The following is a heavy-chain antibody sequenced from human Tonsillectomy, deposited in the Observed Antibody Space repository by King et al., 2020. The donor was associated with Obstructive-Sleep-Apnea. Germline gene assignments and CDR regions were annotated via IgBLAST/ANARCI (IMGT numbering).Heavy chain of an antibody. J-gene: IGHJ6*02. CDR3: ARGRGGYYYYYGMDV. D-gene: IGHD3-10*01. V-gene: IGHV4-34*01. CDR1: GGSFSGYY. Sequence: VQLQQWGAGLLKPSETLSLTCAVYGGSFSGYYWSWIRQPPGKGLEWLGEINRSGSTNYNPSLKSRVTISVDTSKNQFSLKLSSVTAADTAVYYCARGRGGYYYYYGMDVWGQGTTVTVSS. CDR2: INRSGST.